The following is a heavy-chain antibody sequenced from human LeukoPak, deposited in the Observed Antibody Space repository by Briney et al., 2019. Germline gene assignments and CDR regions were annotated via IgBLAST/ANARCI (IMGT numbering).Heavy chain of an antibody. V-gene: IGHV4-34*01. CDR3: ARLRGSYRHFDY. CDR2: INHSGST. J-gene: IGHJ4*02. Sequence: SETLSLTCAVYVGSFSGYYWSWIRQPPGKGLEWIGEINHSGSTNYNPSLKSRVTISVDTSKNQFSLKLSSVTAADTAAYYCARLRGSYRHFDYWGQGTLVTVSS. D-gene: IGHD1-26*01. CDR1: VGSFSGYY.